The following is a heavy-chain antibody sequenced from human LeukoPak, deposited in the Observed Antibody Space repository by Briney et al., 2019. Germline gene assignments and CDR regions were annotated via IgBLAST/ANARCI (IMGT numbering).Heavy chain of an antibody. CDR1: GGSISNNY. CDR2: IHDTGRI. J-gene: IGHJ3*02. CDR3: ARLLDYDDSGDPDTFDI. Sequence: PSETLSLTCTVSGGSISNNYWSWIRQPPGKGLEWIAFIHDTGRIRYNPALQSRVTISRDTAKRHFSLKISSLRAADTAVYYCARLLDYDDSGDPDTFDIWGQGTMVTVS. D-gene: IGHD3-22*01. V-gene: IGHV4-59*01.